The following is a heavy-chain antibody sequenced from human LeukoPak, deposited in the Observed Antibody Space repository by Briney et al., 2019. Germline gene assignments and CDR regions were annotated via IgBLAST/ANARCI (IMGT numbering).Heavy chain of an antibody. CDR3: AKDRRWYYGSGSYPHDY. CDR1: GFTFSSYA. Sequence: GGSLRLSCAASGFTFSSYAMSWVRQAPGKGLEWVSAISGSGGCTYYADSVKGRFTISRDNSKNTLYLQMNSLRAEDTAVYYCAKDRRWYYGSGSYPHDYWGQGTLVTVSS. J-gene: IGHJ4*02. D-gene: IGHD3-10*01. CDR2: ISGSGGCT. V-gene: IGHV3-23*01.